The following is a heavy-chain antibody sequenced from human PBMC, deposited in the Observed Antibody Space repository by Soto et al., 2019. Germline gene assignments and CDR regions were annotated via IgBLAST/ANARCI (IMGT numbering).Heavy chain of an antibody. D-gene: IGHD6-13*01. CDR2: IIPIFGTA. V-gene: IGHV1-69*13. CDR1: GGTFSSYA. CDR3: ARDGASFIAAAAINCCDT. J-gene: IGHJ5*02. Sequence: SVKVSCKASGGTFSSYAISWVRQAPGQGLEWMGGIIPIFGTANYAQKFQGRVTITADESTSTAYMELSSLRSEDTAVYYCARDGASFIAAAAINCCDTWRQGTLVTVSS.